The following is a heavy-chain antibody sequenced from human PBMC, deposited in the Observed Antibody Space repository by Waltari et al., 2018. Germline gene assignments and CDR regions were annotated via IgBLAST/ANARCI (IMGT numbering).Heavy chain of an antibody. D-gene: IGHD3-3*01. J-gene: IGHJ6*02. CDR1: GFTFSSYA. V-gene: IGHV3-64*01. CDR2: ISSNGGST. Sequence: EVQLVESGGGLVQPGGSLRLSCAASGFTFSSYALHWVRQAPGPGLEYVSAISSNGGSTYYANSVKGRFTISRDNSKNTLYLQMGSLRAEDMAVYYCARGEYYDFWSGYYKNYYYYGMDVWGQGTTVTVSS. CDR3: ARGEYYDFWSGYYKNYYYYGMDV.